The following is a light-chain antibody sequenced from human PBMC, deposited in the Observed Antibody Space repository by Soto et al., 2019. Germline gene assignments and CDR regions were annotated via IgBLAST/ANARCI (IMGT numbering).Light chain of an antibody. Sequence: DIVLTQSPCTLSLSPGESATLSCRASQPLXSSFSAGFTHRPGQAPRLLXXQTSXRAAGIPARFSASGTGTDFTLTTSDVQPEDVGAYYCQQRTNWPPRDTFGQGTKVDIK. CDR3: QQRTNWPPRDT. J-gene: IGKJ2*01. CDR2: QTS. CDR1: QPLXSS. V-gene: IGKV3-11*01.